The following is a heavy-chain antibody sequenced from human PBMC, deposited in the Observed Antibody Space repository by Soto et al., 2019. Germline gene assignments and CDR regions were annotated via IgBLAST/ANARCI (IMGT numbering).Heavy chain of an antibody. CDR2: IYYSGST. Sequence: PSETLSLTCTVSGGSISSSSYYWGWIRQPPGKGLEWIGSIYYSGSTYYNPSLKSRVTISVDTSKNQFSLKLSSVTAADTAVYYCARLSSVVASRPFDYWGQGTLVTVSS. CDR3: ARLSSVVASRPFDY. V-gene: IGHV4-39*01. J-gene: IGHJ4*02. CDR1: GGSISSSSYY. D-gene: IGHD2-15*01.